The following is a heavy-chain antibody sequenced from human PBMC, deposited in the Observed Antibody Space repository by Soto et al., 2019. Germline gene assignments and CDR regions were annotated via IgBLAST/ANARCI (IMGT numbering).Heavy chain of an antibody. CDR2: INAYNGNT. J-gene: IGHJ4*02. V-gene: IGHV1-18*01. Sequence: ASVKVSCKASGYTFTSYGISWVRQAPGQGLEWMGWINAYNGNTNYAQKFQGRVTMTTDTSTSTAYMELRSLRSNDTAVYYCARDVGYGLIDYWGQGTLVTVSS. D-gene: IGHD5-18*01. CDR1: GYTFTSYG. CDR3: ARDVGYGLIDY.